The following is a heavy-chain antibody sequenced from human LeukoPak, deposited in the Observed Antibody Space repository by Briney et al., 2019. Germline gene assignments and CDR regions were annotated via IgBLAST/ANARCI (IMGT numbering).Heavy chain of an antibody. CDR2: ISGTGGST. V-gene: IGHV3-23*01. CDR1: GFTFTNYA. CDR3: ARDGGYSGYVLYYFDY. J-gene: IGHJ4*02. D-gene: IGHD5-12*01. Sequence: GGSLRLSCAVSGFTFTNYAMSWVRQAPGKGLEWVSAISGTGGSTYYADSVKGRFTISRDNSKNTLYLQMNSLRAEDTAVYYCARDGGYSGYVLYYFDYWGQGTLVTVSS.